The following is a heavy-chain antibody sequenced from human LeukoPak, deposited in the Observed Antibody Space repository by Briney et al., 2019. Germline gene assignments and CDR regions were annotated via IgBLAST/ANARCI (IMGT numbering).Heavy chain of an antibody. V-gene: IGHV3-23*01. CDR2: ISVIDDTA. J-gene: IGHJ4*02. CDR3: ARGGATYGAAPYDY. D-gene: IGHD4/OR15-4a*01. CDR1: GFSLNTYA. Sequence: GGSLRLSCAASGFSLNTYAVNWVRQAPGKGLEWVSGISVIDDTAYYADSVRGRFTSSRDRSRNTVYLLMDSLRDEDTAIYYCARGGATYGAAPYDYWGQGNLVTVSS.